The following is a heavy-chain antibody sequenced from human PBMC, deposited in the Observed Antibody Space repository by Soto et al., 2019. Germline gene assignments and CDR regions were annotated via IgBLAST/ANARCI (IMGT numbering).Heavy chain of an antibody. D-gene: IGHD1-26*01. J-gene: IGHJ4*02. CDR2: IVSGGST. CDR1: GFKVGSSY. V-gene: IGHV3-53*01. CDR3: ATDSRNVGIGYFDS. Sequence: EVKVIESGGDLIEPGGSLRLSCAASGFKVGSSYVTWVRQAPGEVLEWVSVIVSGGSTHYADSVTRRFTVSRDVSNNTVYLHMSSLRAEDTAVYSGATDSRNVGIGYFDSWGPGTLVTVSS.